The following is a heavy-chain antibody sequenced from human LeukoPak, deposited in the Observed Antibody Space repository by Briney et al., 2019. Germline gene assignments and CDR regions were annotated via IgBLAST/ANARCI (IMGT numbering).Heavy chain of an antibody. CDR3: ARDGYSSSWYDFDY. CDR1: GFTFSTYS. J-gene: IGHJ4*02. Sequence: PGGSLRLSCAASGFTFSTYSMNWVRQAPGKGLEWVSCISGSSSYIYYADSVKGRFTISRDNAKNSLYLQMNSLRAEDTAVYYCARDGYSSSWYDFDYWGQGTLVTVSS. D-gene: IGHD6-13*01. V-gene: IGHV3-21*01. CDR2: ISGSSSYI.